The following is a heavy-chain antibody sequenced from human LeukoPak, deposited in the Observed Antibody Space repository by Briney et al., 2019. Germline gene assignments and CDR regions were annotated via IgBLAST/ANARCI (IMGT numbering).Heavy chain of an antibody. CDR1: GFTFSGYW. J-gene: IGHJ4*02. D-gene: IGHD1-26*01. Sequence: PGGSLRLSCAASGFTFSGYWMSWVRQAPGKGLEWVANIKQDASEEYYVDSVKGRFTISRDNAKNSLYLQMNSLRAEDTAVYYCVRDRGRASVDYWGQATLVTVSS. V-gene: IGHV3-7*03. CDR3: VRDRGRASVDY. CDR2: IKQDASEE.